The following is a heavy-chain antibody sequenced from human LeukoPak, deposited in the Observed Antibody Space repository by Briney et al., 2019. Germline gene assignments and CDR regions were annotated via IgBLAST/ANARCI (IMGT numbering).Heavy chain of an antibody. CDR1: GGSISSSSYY. CDR3: ARDNFWSGYYTENWFDP. D-gene: IGHD3-3*01. CDR2: IYYSGST. J-gene: IGHJ5*02. V-gene: IGHV4-39*07. Sequence: SETLSLTCTVSGGSISSSSYYWGWIRQPPGKGLEWIGSIYYSGSTNYNPSLKSRVTISVDTSKNQFSLKLSSVTAADTAVYYCARDNFWSGYYTENWFDPWGQGTLVTVSS.